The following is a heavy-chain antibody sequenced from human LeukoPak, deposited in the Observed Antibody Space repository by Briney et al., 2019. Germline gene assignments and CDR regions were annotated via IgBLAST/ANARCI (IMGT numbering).Heavy chain of an antibody. J-gene: IGHJ5*02. CDR3: ATQHIVVVTATEFDP. CDR2: IYTSGST. CDR1: GVSISSGSYY. V-gene: IGHV4-61*02. D-gene: IGHD2-21*02. Sequence: SQTLSLTCTVSGVSISSGSYYWRWIRQPAGKGLEWIGRIYTSGSTNYNPSLKSRVTISVDTSKNQFSLKLSSVTAADTAVYYCATQHIVVVTATEFDPWGQGTLVTVSS.